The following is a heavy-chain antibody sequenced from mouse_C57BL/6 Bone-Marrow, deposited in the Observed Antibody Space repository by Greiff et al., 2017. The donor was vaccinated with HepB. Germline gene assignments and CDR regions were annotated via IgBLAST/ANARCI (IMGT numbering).Heavy chain of an antibody. J-gene: IGHJ2*01. CDR3: ARKDYGSLDY. Sequence: DVMLVESEGGLVQPGSSMKLSCTASGFTFSDYYMAWVRQVPEKGLEWVANINYDGSSTYYLDSLKSRFIISRDNAKNILYLQMSSLKSEDTATYYCARKDYGSLDYWGQGTTLTVSS. D-gene: IGHD1-1*01. CDR1: GFTFSDYY. V-gene: IGHV5-16*01. CDR2: INYDGSST.